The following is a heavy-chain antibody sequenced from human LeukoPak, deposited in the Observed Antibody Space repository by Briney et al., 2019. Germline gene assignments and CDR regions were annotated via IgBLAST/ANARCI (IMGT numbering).Heavy chain of an antibody. CDR3: ARGDDILTGYYIRRGYDY. Sequence: GGSLRLSCAASGFTFRNYAMHWVRQAPGKGLVWVSRINSDGSSTSYADSVKGRFTISRDNAKNTLYLQMNSLRAEDTAVYYCARGDDILTGYYIRRGYDYWGQGTLVTVSS. CDR1: GFTFRNYA. D-gene: IGHD3-9*01. V-gene: IGHV3-74*01. J-gene: IGHJ4*02. CDR2: INSDGSST.